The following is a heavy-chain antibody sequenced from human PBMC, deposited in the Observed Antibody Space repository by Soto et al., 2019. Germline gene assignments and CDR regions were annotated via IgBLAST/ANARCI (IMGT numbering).Heavy chain of an antibody. D-gene: IGHD3-3*01. CDR2: ISGSGGST. V-gene: IGHV3-23*01. CDR1: GFTFSSYA. Sequence: GGSLRLSCAASGFTFSSYAMSWVRQAPGKGLEWVSAISGSGGSTYYADSVKARFTISRDNSKNTLYLQMNSLRAEDTAVYYCAKEEGSQYYDFWSGYPLDYWGQGTLVTVSS. CDR3: AKEEGSQYYDFWSGYPLDY. J-gene: IGHJ4*02.